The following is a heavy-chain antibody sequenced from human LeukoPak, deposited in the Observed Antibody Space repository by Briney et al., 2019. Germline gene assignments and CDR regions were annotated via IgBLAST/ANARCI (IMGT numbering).Heavy chain of an antibody. D-gene: IGHD3-10*01. CDR2: ISWNSGSI. CDR1: GFTFNSYA. Sequence: PGGSLRLSCVASGFTFNSYAMSWVRQAPGKGLEWVSGISWNSGSIGYADSVKGRFTISRDNAKNSLYLQMNSLRAEDTALYYCAKVVLRGVIRHFDLWGRGTLVTVSS. J-gene: IGHJ2*01. CDR3: AKVVLRGVIRHFDL. V-gene: IGHV3-9*01.